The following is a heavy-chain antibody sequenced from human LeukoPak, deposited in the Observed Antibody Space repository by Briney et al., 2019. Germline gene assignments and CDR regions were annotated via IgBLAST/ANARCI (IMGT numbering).Heavy chain of an antibody. D-gene: IGHD6-13*01. Sequence: SSETLSLTCTVSGGSISSGSYYWSWIRQPAGKGLEWIVRIYTSGSTNYNPSLKSRVTISVDTSKNQFSLKLSSVTAADTAVYYCASGTPPNDAFDIWGQGTMVTVSS. V-gene: IGHV4-61*02. CDR3: ASGTPPNDAFDI. J-gene: IGHJ3*02. CDR2: IYTSGST. CDR1: GGSISSGSYY.